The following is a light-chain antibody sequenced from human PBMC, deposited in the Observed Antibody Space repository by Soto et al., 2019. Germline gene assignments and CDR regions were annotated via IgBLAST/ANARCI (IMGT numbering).Light chain of an antibody. CDR3: ALYMGSGISV. CDR1: XGSVSTNYY. CDR2: NTN. Sequence: QTVVTQEPSFSVSPGGTVTLTCGLSXGSVSTNYYPSWYQQTPGQAPRTLIYNTNSRSSGVPYRFTGSILGNKAALTITGAQADDESDYYCALYMGSGISVFGGGTKLTVL. J-gene: IGLJ2*01. V-gene: IGLV8-61*01.